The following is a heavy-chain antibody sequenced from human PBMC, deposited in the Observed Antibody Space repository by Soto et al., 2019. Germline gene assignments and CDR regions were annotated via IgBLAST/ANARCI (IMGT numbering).Heavy chain of an antibody. V-gene: IGHV3-30-3*01. Sequence: QVQLVESGGGVVQPGRSLRLSCAASGFTFSSYAMHWVRQAPGKGLEWVAVISYDGSNKYYADSVKGRFTISRDNSKNTLYRQMNSLRAEDTAVYYCARYLSHVFSVHRGWFDPWGQGTLVTVSS. D-gene: IGHD3-10*01. J-gene: IGHJ5*02. CDR2: ISYDGSNK. CDR1: GFTFSSYA. CDR3: ARYLSHVFSVHRGWFDP.